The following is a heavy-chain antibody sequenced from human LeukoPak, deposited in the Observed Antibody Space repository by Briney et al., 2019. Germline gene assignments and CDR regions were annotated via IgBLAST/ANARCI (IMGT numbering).Heavy chain of an antibody. V-gene: IGHV4-34*01. CDR2: INHSGIT. Sequence: SETLSLTCAVYGGSFSGYYWSWIRQPPGKGLEWIGEINHSGITNYNPSLKSRVTISVGKSKNQFSLRLRSVTAADTAVYYCARGLYSSGWYFGYWGQGTLVTVSS. J-gene: IGHJ4*02. CDR1: GGSFSGYY. CDR3: ARGLYSSGWYFGY. D-gene: IGHD6-19*01.